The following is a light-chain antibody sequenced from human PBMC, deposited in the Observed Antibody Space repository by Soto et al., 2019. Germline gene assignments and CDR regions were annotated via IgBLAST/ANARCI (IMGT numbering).Light chain of an antibody. V-gene: IGKV3-11*01. CDR3: QQRSNSWT. J-gene: IGKJ1*01. Sequence: IVLTQSPATLSLSPGERSTLSCRASQSFSSYLAWYQQKPGQAPRLLIYDASNRATGIPARFSGSGSGTGFTLTISSLAPEDFAVYYCQQRSNSWTFGQGTKVDIK. CDR2: DAS. CDR1: QSFSSY.